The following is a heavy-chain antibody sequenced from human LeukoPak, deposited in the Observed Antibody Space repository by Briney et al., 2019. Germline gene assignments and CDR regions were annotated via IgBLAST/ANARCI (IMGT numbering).Heavy chain of an antibody. J-gene: IGHJ4*02. CDR1: GYTFTGYY. CDR3: ATSIAVAGVFDY. Sequence: GASVKVSYKASGYTFTGYYMHWVRQAPGQGLEWMGWINPNSGGTNYAQKFQGRVTMTRDTSISTAYMELSRLRSDDTAVYYCATSIAVAGVFDYWGQGTLVTVSS. V-gene: IGHV1-2*02. CDR2: INPNSGGT. D-gene: IGHD6-19*01.